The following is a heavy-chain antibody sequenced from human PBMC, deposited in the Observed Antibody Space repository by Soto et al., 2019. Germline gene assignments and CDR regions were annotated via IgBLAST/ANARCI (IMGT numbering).Heavy chain of an antibody. J-gene: IGHJ4*02. CDR3: ARGPNWGYRFDS. Sequence: QVQLVQSVAEVKKPGSSVKVSCEASGGTFSGHAISWVRQAPGQGPEWMGGLIPLFGTTQHAQNFQDSLTITADKSTSTAYMELTSLRFEDTAIYYCARGPNWGYRFDSWGQGTLVTVSS. V-gene: IGHV1-69*06. D-gene: IGHD7-27*01. CDR1: GGTFSGHA. CDR2: LIPLFGTT.